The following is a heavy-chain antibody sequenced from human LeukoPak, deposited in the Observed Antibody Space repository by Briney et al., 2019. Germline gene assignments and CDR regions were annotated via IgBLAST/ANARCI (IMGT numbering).Heavy chain of an antibody. CDR3: AREDDSGYDYVGYYYMDV. D-gene: IGHD5-12*01. CDR2: IYYSGNT. V-gene: IGHV4-39*07. CDR1: GGSISNYY. J-gene: IGHJ6*03. Sequence: SETLSLTCTVSGGSISNYYWGWIRQAPGKGLEWIGSIYYSGNTYYNSSLKSRVTISLDTSKNQFSLNLFSVTAADTAMYYCAREDDSGYDYVGYYYMDVWGKGTTVTVSS.